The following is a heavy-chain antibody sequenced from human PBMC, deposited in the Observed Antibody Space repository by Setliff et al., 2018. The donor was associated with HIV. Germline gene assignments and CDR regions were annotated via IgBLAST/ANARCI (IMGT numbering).Heavy chain of an antibody. CDR1: GFTFSRYG. J-gene: IGHJ6*03. Sequence: GGSLRLSCAASGFTFSRYGMHWVRQAPGKGLEWVAIIWDDGSDKYYADSVKGRFTISRDNFKNTLYLQMHSLRVEDTAVYYCARDRVESLWFGDLNYMDVWGKGTTVTVSS. CDR2: IWDDGSDK. D-gene: IGHD3-10*01. CDR3: ARDRVESLWFGDLNYMDV. V-gene: IGHV3-33*01.